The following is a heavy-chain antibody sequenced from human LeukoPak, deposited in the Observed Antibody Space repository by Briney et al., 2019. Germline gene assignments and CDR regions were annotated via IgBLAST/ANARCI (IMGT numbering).Heavy chain of an antibody. Sequence: GGSLRLSCAASGFTVSSNYMSWVRQTPGKGLEWVSIIYYDGSTYYADSVKGRFTISRDNSKNTMYLQMNSLRAEDTAVYYCARPLRINCGMDVWGQGTTVTVSS. J-gene: IGHJ6*02. V-gene: IGHV3-53*01. CDR3: ARPLRINCGMDV. CDR1: GFTVSSNY. CDR2: IYYDGST. D-gene: IGHD3-3*01.